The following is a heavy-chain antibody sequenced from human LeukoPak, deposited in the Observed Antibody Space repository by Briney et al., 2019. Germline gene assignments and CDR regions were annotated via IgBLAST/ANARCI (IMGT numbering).Heavy chain of an antibody. J-gene: IGHJ5*02. Sequence: PSETLSLTCTVSGGSITRYYWTWIRQPPGKGLEWIGYIFSNGSTNYNPSLKSRVAISLDTSKDQFSLKLSSVTAADTAVYYCASDMNMVRGVIGWFDPWGQGTLVTVSS. D-gene: IGHD3-10*01. V-gene: IGHV4-59*01. CDR1: GGSITRYY. CDR3: ASDMNMVRGVIGWFDP. CDR2: IFSNGST.